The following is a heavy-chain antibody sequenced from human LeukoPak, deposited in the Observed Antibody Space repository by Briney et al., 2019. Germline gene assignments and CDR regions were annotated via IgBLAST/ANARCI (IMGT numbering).Heavy chain of an antibody. J-gene: IGHJ4*02. D-gene: IGHD3-22*01. Sequence: SETLSLTCAAYGGSFSGYYWSWIRQPPGKGLEWIGEINHSGSTNYNPSLKSRVTISVDTSKNQFSLKLSSVTAADTAVYYCASLSQDYYDSSGYYYFDYWGQGTLVTVSS. CDR3: ASLSQDYYDSSGYYYFDY. CDR2: INHSGST. CDR1: GGSFSGYY. V-gene: IGHV4-34*01.